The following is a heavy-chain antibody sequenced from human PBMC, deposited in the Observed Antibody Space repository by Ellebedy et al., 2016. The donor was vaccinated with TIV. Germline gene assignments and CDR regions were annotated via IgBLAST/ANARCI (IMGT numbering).Heavy chain of an antibody. D-gene: IGHD3-10*01. CDR2: IIPILRTD. V-gene: IGHV1-69*13. Sequence: SVKVSXKASGGTFSNYAITWVRQAPGQGLEWMGGIIPILRTDTYAPNFQDRVNITADDFTKTAYMELSDLRSEDTAVYYCASLYGSGSYSDYWGQGTLVTVSS. CDR1: GGTFSNYA. CDR3: ASLYGSGSYSDY. J-gene: IGHJ4*02.